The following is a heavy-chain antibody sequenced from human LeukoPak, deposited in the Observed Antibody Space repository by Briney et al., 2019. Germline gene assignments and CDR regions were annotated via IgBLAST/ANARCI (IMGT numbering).Heavy chain of an antibody. Sequence: GGSLRLSCAASGFTFSSYSMNWVRQAPGKGLEGVSSISSSSSYIYYADSVKGRFTISRDNAKNSPYLQMNSLRAEDTAVYYCAREGHIVVVVATTPDAFDIWGQGTMVTVSS. D-gene: IGHD2-15*01. J-gene: IGHJ3*02. CDR2: ISSSSSYI. CDR3: AREGHIVVVVATTPDAFDI. V-gene: IGHV3-21*01. CDR1: GFTFSSYS.